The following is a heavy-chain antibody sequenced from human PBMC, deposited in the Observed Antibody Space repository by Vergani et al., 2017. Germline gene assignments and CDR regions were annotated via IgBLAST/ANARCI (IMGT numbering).Heavy chain of an antibody. CDR1: GYSFTSYW. CDR2: IDPRDSYT. J-gene: IGHJ3*02. V-gene: IGHV5-10-1*03. Sequence: EVQLVQSGAEVKKPGESLRISCKGSGYSFTSYWISWVRQLPGKGLELMGRIDPRDSYTNYSPSFPGHVTISADKSITTAYLQWSSLKASDTAMYYCARHAYSSGWTRGRDAFDIWGQGTMVTVSS. D-gene: IGHD6-19*01. CDR3: ARHAYSSGWTRGRDAFDI.